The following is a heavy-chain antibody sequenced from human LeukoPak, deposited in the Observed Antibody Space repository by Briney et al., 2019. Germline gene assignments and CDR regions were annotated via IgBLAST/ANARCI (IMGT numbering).Heavy chain of an antibody. CDR2: INPNSGGT. CDR3: ARGSSTQPAMDV. V-gene: IGHV1-2*06. D-gene: IGHD2-2*01. Sequence: ASVKVSCKASGYTFTGYYMHWVRQAPGQGLEWMGRINPNSGGTNYAQKFQGRVTMTRDTSISTAYMEPSRLRSDDTAVYYCARGSSTQPAMDVWGQGTTVTVSS. J-gene: IGHJ6*02. CDR1: GYTFTGYY.